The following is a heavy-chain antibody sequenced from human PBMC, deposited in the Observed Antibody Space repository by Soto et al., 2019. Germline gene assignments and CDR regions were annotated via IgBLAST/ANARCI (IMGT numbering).Heavy chain of an antibody. CDR2: IYDSGST. D-gene: IGHD3-9*01. CDR1: GGSISNGGYC. Sequence: SEPKSFPKTVSGGSISNGGYCWSWISQHPGKGLEWIGYIYDSGSTYYNTSLKSRVTISVDTSKNQFSLKLSSVTAADTAVYYCARDHYVYDILTGYGYYYGMDVWGQGTTVTVSS. CDR3: ARDHYVYDILTGYGYYYGMDV. J-gene: IGHJ6*02. V-gene: IGHV4-30-4*08.